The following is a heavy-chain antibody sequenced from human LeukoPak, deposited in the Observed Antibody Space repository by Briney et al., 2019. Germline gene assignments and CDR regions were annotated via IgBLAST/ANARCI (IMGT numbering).Heavy chain of an antibody. V-gene: IGHV4-39*01. CDR2: IYYSGST. D-gene: IGHD1-26*01. Sequence: PSETLSLTCTVSGVSISSSGYYWGWIRQPPGKGLEWIASIYYSGSTYYNPSLKSRVTISVDTSKNQLSLKLSSLTAADTAVYYCARHEYSGSYYGLSWFDPWGQGTLVTVSS. J-gene: IGHJ5*02. CDR3: ARHEYSGSYYGLSWFDP. CDR1: GVSISSSGYY.